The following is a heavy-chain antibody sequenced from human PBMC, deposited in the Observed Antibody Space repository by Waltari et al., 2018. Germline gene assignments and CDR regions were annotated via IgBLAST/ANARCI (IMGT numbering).Heavy chain of an antibody. V-gene: IGHV4-59*01. D-gene: IGHD7-27*01. J-gene: IGHJ6*03. CDR2: IYYSGST. Sequence: QVQLQESGPGLVKPSETLSLTCTVSGGSISSYYWSWIRQPPGKGLEWIGYIYYSGSTNYNPSLKSRVTISVDTSKNQFSLKLSSVTAADTAVYYCARDLANWGFPTHYYYYMDVWGKGTTVIVSS. CDR1: GGSISSYY. CDR3: ARDLANWGFPTHYYYYMDV.